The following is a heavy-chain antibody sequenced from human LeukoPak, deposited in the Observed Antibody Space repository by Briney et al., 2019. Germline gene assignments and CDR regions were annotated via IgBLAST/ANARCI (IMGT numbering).Heavy chain of an antibody. V-gene: IGHV4-59*01. Sequence: MPSETLSLTCTVSGGSISGSCWSWIRQPPGKGLEWIGYIYYSGTTNYNPSLKSRVTISVDTSKNQFSLKLSSVTAADTAVYYCARGVYIAAAQYAYWGQGTLVTVSS. CDR1: GGSISGSC. CDR2: IYYSGTT. D-gene: IGHD6-13*01. J-gene: IGHJ4*02. CDR3: ARGVYIAAAQYAY.